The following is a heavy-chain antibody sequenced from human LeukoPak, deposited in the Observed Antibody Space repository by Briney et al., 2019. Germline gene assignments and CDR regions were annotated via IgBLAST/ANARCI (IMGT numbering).Heavy chain of an antibody. Sequence: GGSLRLSCTASGFTFGDYAMSWFRQAPGKGLEWVGFIRSKAYGGTTEYAASVKGRFTISRDDSKSIAYLQMNSLKTEDTAVYYCTRAPNYYDRRIDAFDIWGQGTMVTVSS. D-gene: IGHD3-22*01. V-gene: IGHV3-49*03. J-gene: IGHJ3*02. CDR2: IRSKAYGGTT. CDR3: TRAPNYYDRRIDAFDI. CDR1: GFTFGDYA.